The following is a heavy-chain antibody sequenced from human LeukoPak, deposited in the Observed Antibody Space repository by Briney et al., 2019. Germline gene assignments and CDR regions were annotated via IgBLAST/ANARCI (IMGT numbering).Heavy chain of an antibody. V-gene: IGHV1-2*06. CDR1: GYTFTGYY. CDR3: ARFESDCGGNEPPFDY. J-gene: IGHJ4*02. D-gene: IGHD4-23*01. Sequence: ASVKVSCKASGYTFTGYYMHWVRQAPGQGLEWMGRINPNSGGTNYAQKFQGRVTMTRDTSISTAYMELSRLRSDDTAVYYCARFESDCGGNEPPFDYWGQGTLVTVSS. CDR2: INPNSGGT.